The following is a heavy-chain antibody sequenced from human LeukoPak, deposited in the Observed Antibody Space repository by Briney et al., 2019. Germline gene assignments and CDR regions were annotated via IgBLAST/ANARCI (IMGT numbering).Heavy chain of an antibody. CDR1: GFTFSAYE. V-gene: IGHV3-48*03. CDR3: ARDTLEYSNSPDALDI. D-gene: IGHD4-23*01. J-gene: IGHJ3*02. CDR2: IGSSGSTV. Sequence: GGSLRLSCAASGFTFSAYEMNWVRQAPGKGLEWVSYIGSSGSTVYYADSVKGRFTISRDNAKNSLYMQMESLRVEDTAIYYCARDTLEYSNSPDALDIWGQGTMVTVSS.